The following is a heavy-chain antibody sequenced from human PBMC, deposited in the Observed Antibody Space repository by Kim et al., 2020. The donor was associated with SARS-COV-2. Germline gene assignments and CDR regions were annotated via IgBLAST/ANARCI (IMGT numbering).Heavy chain of an antibody. CDR2: TI. Sequence: TIYYADSVKGRFTISRDSAQNSLYLQMSSLRAEDTAVYYCATYSGNFDSWGRGTLVTVSS. D-gene: IGHD4-4*01. V-gene: IGHV3-11*04. CDR3: ATYSGNFDS. J-gene: IGHJ5*01.